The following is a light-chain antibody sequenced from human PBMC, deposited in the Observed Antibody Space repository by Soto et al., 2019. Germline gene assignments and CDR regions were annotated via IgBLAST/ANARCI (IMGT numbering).Light chain of an antibody. CDR3: SSYTSSSSTLYV. Sequence: QSVLTQPASVSGSPGQSIAISCTGTSSDVGAYNYVSWYQQHPGKAPKLMIYDVSNRPSVVSNRFSGSKSGNTASLTISGLQAEDEADYYCSSYTSSSSTLYVFGTGTKLTVL. J-gene: IGLJ1*01. V-gene: IGLV2-14*03. CDR1: SSDVGAYNY. CDR2: DVS.